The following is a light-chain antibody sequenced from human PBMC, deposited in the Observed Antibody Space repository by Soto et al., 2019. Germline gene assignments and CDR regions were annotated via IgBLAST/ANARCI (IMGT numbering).Light chain of an antibody. J-gene: IGLJ2*01. Sequence: QPVLTQPPSVSGTPGQRVTISCSGSSSNIGTNTVIWYQQLPGAAPKLLIYSDNQRPSGVPDRFSGSKSGTSASLAISGLQSEYEADYYCAAWDVSLVVFGGGTKLTVL. V-gene: IGLV1-44*01. CDR1: SSNIGTNT. CDR2: SDN. CDR3: AAWDVSLVV.